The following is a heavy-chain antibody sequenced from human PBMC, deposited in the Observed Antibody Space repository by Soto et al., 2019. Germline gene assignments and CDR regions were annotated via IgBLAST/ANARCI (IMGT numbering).Heavy chain of an antibody. CDR1: GFTFSSYG. CDR2: ISYDGSNK. V-gene: IGHV3-30*18. CDR3: AKELGAKPYGWFGEPKRLNKRIYGMDV. D-gene: IGHD3-10*01. J-gene: IGHJ6*02. Sequence: GGSLRLSWAASGFTFSSYGMHWVRQAPGKGLEWVAVISYDGSNKYYADSVKGRFTISRDNSKNTRYLQMNSLRAEDTAVYYCAKELGAKPYGWFGEPKRLNKRIYGMDVWGQGTTVTVSS.